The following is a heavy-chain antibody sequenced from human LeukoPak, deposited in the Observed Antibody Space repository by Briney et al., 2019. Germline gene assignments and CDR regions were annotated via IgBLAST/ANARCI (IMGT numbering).Heavy chain of an antibody. J-gene: IGHJ3*02. D-gene: IGHD3-22*01. Sequence: PSETLSLTCTVSGGSISSYYWSWIRQPPGKGLEWSGYIFYSGSTNYNPSLKSRVTISVDTSKNQFSLKLSSVTAADTAVYYCARTYYFDRSAYYNLRAFDIWGQGTMVTVSS. CDR2: IFYSGST. CDR1: GGSISSYY. V-gene: IGHV4-59*08. CDR3: ARTYYFDRSAYYNLRAFDI.